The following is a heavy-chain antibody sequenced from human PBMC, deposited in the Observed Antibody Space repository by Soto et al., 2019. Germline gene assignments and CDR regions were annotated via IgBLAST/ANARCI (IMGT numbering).Heavy chain of an antibody. J-gene: IGHJ2*01. CDR3: TNRGYYRYFDI. Sequence: EAQLLESGGGLAQPGGSLRLSCAASGFTFSTYTMHWVRQTPGKGLEWVAGVSGSADSTYYSDALKGRFSISRDNAKNTVDQQIHSLTAENTAVYFCTNRGYYRYFDIWGRGTLVTVSS. CDR1: GFTFSTYT. CDR2: VSGSADST. V-gene: IGHV3-23*01. D-gene: IGHD3-10*01.